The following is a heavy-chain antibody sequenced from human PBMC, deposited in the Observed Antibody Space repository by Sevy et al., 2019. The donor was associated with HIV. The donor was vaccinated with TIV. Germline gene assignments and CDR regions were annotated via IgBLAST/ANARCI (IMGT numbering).Heavy chain of an antibody. D-gene: IGHD6-19*01. V-gene: IGHV3-15*01. CDR1: GFTFSNAW. CDR3: ATGIVGAVAGSAVVFDY. J-gene: IGHJ4*02. Sequence: GGSLRLSCAASGFTFSNAWMIWVRQAPGKGLEWVGRIKSKTDGETTDYAAPVKGRFTISRADSKNTQYLQMNSLKSEDTAVYYCATGIVGAVAGSAVVFDYWGQGTLVTVSS. CDR2: IKSKTDGETT.